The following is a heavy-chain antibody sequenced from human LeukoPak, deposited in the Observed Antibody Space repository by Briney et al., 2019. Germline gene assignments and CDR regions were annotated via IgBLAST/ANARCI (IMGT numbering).Heavy chain of an antibody. V-gene: IGHV5-51*01. J-gene: IGHJ3*02. CDR3: VRGRDGYNENDAFDI. D-gene: IGHD5-24*01. CDR2: IYPGGSDT. Sequence: GESLKISCEGSGYRFTNYWIGWVRQMPGKGLEWMGIIYPGGSDTRYSPSFQGQVTISADKSIRTAYLQWSSLKASDTAIYHCVRGRDGYNENDAFDIWGQGTMVTVSS. CDR1: GYRFTNYW.